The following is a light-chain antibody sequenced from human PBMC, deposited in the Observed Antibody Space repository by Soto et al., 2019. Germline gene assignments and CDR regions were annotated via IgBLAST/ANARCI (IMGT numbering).Light chain of an antibody. CDR2: RNN. CDR1: GSNIGSNY. V-gene: IGLV1-47*01. J-gene: IGLJ2*01. Sequence: QLVLTQPPSASGTPGQRVTISCSGSGSNIGSNYVYWYQQLPGTAPKLLIYRNNQRPSGVPDRFSGSKSGTSASLAISGLRSEDEADYYCAAWDDSLSGHVVFGGGTKLTVL. CDR3: AAWDDSLSGHVV.